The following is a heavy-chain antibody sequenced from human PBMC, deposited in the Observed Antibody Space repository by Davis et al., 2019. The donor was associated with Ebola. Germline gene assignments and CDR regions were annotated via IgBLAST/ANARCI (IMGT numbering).Heavy chain of an antibody. V-gene: IGHV3-23*01. D-gene: IGHD1-26*01. CDR2: ISGNGGST. CDR1: GFTFSNYA. J-gene: IGHJ4*02. Sequence: GESLKISCEASGFTFSNYAMSWVRQAPGKGLEWVSTISGNGGSTYYADSVKGRFTISRDTSKNTLYLQMDSLRAEDSAVYYCAKTPGRWEINEYWGQGTLVTVSS. CDR3: AKTPGRWEINEY.